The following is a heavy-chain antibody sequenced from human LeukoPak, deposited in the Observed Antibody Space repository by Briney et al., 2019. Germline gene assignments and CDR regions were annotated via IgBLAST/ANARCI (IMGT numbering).Heavy chain of an antibody. CDR2: IYYSATT. J-gene: IGHJ4*02. D-gene: IGHD6-19*01. CDR1: GGSVSSDY. V-gene: IGHV4-59*02. CDR3: ATGHGSGWFDY. Sequence: SETLSLTCNVSGGSVSSDYWSWIRQPPGKGLEWIGYIYYSATTNYNPSLKSRVTMSLDTSKNQFSLDVTSVTGADTAVYYCATGHGSGWFDYWGRGTLVTVSS.